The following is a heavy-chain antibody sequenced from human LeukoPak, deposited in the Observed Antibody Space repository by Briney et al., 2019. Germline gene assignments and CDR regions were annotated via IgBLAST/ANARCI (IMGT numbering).Heavy chain of an antibody. V-gene: IGHV1-69*05. D-gene: IGHD6-13*01. J-gene: IGHJ4*02. CDR3: ARDFGYSSSWYD. CDR1: GGTFSSYA. Sequence: ASVKVSCKASGGTFSSYAISWVRQAPGQGLEWMGRIIPIFGTANYAQKFQGRVTITTDESTSTAYMELSSLRSEDTAVYYCARDFGYSSSWYDWGQGTLVTVSS. CDR2: IIPIFGTA.